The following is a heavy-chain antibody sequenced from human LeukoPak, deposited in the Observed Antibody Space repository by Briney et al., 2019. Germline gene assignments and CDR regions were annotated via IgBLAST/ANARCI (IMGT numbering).Heavy chain of an antibody. CDR3: ARGKDGYNPYYFDY. CDR2: IHYSGNT. Sequence: SETLSLTCTVPGGSISSYYWSWIRQSPGKGLKWIGYIHYSGNTNYSPSLKSRVTISLDTSKNQFSLRLSSVTAADTAVYYCARGKDGYNPYYFDYWGQGTLLTVSS. V-gene: IGHV4-59*01. D-gene: IGHD5-24*01. CDR1: GGSISSYY. J-gene: IGHJ4*02.